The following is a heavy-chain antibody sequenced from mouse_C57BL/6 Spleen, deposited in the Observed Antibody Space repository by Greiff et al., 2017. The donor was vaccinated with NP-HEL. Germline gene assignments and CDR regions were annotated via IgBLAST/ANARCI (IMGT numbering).Heavy chain of an antibody. V-gene: IGHV5-4*01. CDR1: GFTFSSYA. CDR3: ARDRGTTVPAWFAY. CDR2: ISDGGSYT. J-gene: IGHJ3*01. Sequence: DVMLVESGGGLVKPGGSLKLSCAASGFTFSSYAMSWVRQTPEKRLEWVATISDGGSYTYYPDNVKGRFTISRDNAKNNLYLQMSHLKSEDTAMYYCARDRGTTVPAWFAYWGQGTLVTVSA. D-gene: IGHD1-1*01.